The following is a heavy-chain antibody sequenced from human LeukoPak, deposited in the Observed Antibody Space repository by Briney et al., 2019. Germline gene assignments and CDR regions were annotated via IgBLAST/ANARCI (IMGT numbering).Heavy chain of an antibody. V-gene: IGHV3-15*01. D-gene: IGHD2/OR15-2a*01. CDR2: IKSKADGGTT. CDR3: TTDDPVNRS. CDR1: GFTFNNAW. Sequence: KAGGSLRLSSAASGFTFNNAWMSWVRQAPGKGLEWVGRIKSKADGGTTDYAAPVKGRFTISRDDSKNTVYLQMNSLKIEDTAMYYCTTDDPVNRSWGQGTLVTVS. J-gene: IGHJ4*02.